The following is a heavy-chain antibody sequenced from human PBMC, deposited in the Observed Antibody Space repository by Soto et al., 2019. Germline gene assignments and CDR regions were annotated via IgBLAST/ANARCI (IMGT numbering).Heavy chain of an antibody. CDR2: ISWNSGSI. Sequence: EVQLVESGGGLVQPGRSLRLSCAASGFTFDDYAMHWDRQAPGKGLEWVSGISWNSGSIGYADSVKGRFTISRNNAKNSLYLQMNSLRAEDTALYYCAKARATLTTRGLYYWGQGTLVTVSS. J-gene: IGHJ4*02. D-gene: IGHD4-17*01. V-gene: IGHV3-9*01. CDR1: GFTFDDYA. CDR3: AKARATLTTRGLYY.